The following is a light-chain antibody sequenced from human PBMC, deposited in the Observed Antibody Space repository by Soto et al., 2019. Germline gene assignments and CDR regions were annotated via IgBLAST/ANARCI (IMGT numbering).Light chain of an antibody. CDR3: QQTDSTPQT. CDR1: QSIRNY. Sequence: IQMTQSPSSLSASVGDRVTISCRASQSIRNYVSWYQQKPGTAPKLLIRAASTLQSGVPSRFSGSGSGTDFTLTISSLQIEDFATYFCQQTDSTPQTFGQETNVEI. V-gene: IGKV1-39*01. CDR2: AAS. J-gene: IGKJ1*01.